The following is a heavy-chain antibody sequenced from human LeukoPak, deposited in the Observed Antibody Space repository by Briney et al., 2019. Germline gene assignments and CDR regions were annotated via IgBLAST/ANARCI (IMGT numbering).Heavy chain of an antibody. CDR2: IGGSAGST. J-gene: IGHJ4*02. Sequence: ETLSLTCAVYGGSFSGYYWSWIRQPPGKGLEWVSAIGGSAGSTYYADSVKGRFTISRDNSKNTLYLQMSSLRAEDTAVYYCAKESHDSSGWDFDYWGQGTLVTVSS. CDR1: GGSFSGYY. CDR3: AKESHDSSGWDFDY. V-gene: IGHV3-23*01. D-gene: IGHD3-22*01.